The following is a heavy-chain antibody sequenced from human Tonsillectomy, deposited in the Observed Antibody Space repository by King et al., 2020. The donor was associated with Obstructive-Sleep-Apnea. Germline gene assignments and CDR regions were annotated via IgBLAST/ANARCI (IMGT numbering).Heavy chain of an antibody. CDR3: ARGTSWRAFDY. D-gene: IGHD2-2*01. J-gene: IGHJ4*02. CDR1: GFTFSNYA. V-gene: IGHV3-30*04. CDR2: ISYDGKTK. Sequence: VQLVESGGGVVQPGRSLRLSCAASGFTFSNYAMYWVRQAPGKGLECVTIISYDGKTKHYADSVMGRFTISRDNSKNTLYLQMNSLGGEDTAMYYCARGTSWRAFDYWGQGTLVTVSS.